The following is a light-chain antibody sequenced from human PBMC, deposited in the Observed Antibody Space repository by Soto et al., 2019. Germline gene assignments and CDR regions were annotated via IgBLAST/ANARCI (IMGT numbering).Light chain of an antibody. V-gene: IGLV2-14*03. CDR3: SSYTSGSTDV. CDR1: SSDVGGYNY. Sequence: SALTQPASVSGAPGQSIAISCTGTSSDVGGYNYVSWYQHHPGKAPKLMVYDVSNRPSGVSNRFSGSKSGNTASLTISGLQAEDEADYYCSSYTSGSTDVFGTGTKLTVL. J-gene: IGLJ1*01. CDR2: DVS.